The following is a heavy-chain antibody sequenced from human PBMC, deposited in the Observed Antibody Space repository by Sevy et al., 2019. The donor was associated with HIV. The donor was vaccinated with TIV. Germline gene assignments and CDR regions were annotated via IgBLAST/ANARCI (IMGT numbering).Heavy chain of an antibody. CDR3: ARLSSSGWRYYYYYYGMDV. D-gene: IGHD6-19*01. Sequence: GESLKISCKGSGYSFTSYWIGWVRQMPGKGLEWMGIIYPGDSDTRYSPSFQGQVTISADKSISTAYLQWSSLKASDTAMYYCARLSSSGWRYYYYYYGMDVWGQGTTVTVSS. V-gene: IGHV5-51*01. CDR1: GYSFTSYW. J-gene: IGHJ6*02. CDR2: IYPGDSDT.